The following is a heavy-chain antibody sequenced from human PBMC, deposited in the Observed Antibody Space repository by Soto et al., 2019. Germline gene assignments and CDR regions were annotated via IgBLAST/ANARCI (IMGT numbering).Heavy chain of an antibody. CDR2: ISSSSSTI. D-gene: IGHD2-21*01. Sequence: EVQLVESGGGLVQPGGSLRLSCAASGFTFSTNSMNCVRQAPGNGLEWVSFISSSSSTIYYADSVKGRFTISRDNAKNSLYLQMNSPRAEDTDVYDCARDLTLRCGGAFDIWGQGTMVTVSS. CDR3: ARDLTLRCGGAFDI. V-gene: IGHV3-48*01. J-gene: IGHJ3*02. CDR1: GFTFSTNS.